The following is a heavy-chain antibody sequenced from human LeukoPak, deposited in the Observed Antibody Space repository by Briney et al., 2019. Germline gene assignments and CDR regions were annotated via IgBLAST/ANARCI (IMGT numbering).Heavy chain of an antibody. D-gene: IGHD4-17*01. CDR3: AKERRADGDYISAFDI. Sequence: GGSLRLSCAASGFTFSSYAMSWVRQAPGKGLEWVSAISGSGGSTYYADSVKGRFTISRDNSKNTLYLQMNSLRAEDTAVYYCAKERRADGDYISAFDIWGQGTMVTVSS. CDR1: GFTFSSYA. V-gene: IGHV3-23*01. J-gene: IGHJ3*02. CDR2: ISGSGGST.